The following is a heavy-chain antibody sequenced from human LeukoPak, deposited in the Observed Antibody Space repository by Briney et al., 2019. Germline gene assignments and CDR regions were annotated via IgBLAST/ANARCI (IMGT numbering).Heavy chain of an antibody. Sequence: PGRSLRLSCAASGFALSSHWMTWVRQVPGRGPEWVANVNRDGSETYYLDSVKGRFTISKDNAKNSLYLQMNSLRAEDTAVYYCARVGLAWELHFHPWDYWGQGTLVTVSS. CDR1: GFALSSHW. CDR3: ARVGLAWELHFHPWDY. J-gene: IGHJ4*02. CDR2: VNRDGSET. V-gene: IGHV3-7*01. D-gene: IGHD1-26*01.